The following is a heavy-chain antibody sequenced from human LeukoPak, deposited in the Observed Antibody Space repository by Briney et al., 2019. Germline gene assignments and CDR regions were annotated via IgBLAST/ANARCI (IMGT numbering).Heavy chain of an antibody. CDR3: ARVSRDSSSSYYFDY. CDR2: ISSSSSYI. D-gene: IGHD6-13*01. J-gene: IGHJ4*02. Sequence: PGGSLRLSCAASGFTFSSYSMNWVRQAPGKGLEWVSSISSSSSYIYYADSVKGRFTISRDNAKNSLYLQMNSLRAEDTAVYYCARVSRDSSSSYYFDYRGQGTLVTVSS. V-gene: IGHV3-21*01. CDR1: GFTFSSYS.